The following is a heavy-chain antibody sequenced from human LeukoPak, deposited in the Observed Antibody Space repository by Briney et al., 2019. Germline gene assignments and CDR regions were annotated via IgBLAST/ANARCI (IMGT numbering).Heavy chain of an antibody. CDR2: INQSGSI. CDR3: ARGGRAISRA. D-gene: IGHD3-3*01. CDR1: GGSLGDYY. J-gene: IGHJ5*02. V-gene: IGHV4-34*01. Sequence: SETPSLTCAVSGGSLGDYYWSWVRQAPGEGLEWIGEINQSGSINYSPSLKSRLTLSIDPSKNQFSLNLTSVTAADTAVYYCARGGRAISRAWGQGILVTVSS.